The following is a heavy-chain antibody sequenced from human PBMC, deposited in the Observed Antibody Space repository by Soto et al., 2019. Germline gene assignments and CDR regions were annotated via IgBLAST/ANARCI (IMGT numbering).Heavy chain of an antibody. CDR3: VRDWDV. J-gene: IGHJ6*04. V-gene: IGHV3-7*01. Sequence: EEPLVESGGGLVQPGGSLRLSCGASRLTFSGYWMSWVRRAPGKGLEWVANIKHDGSEEHYVDSVKGRFTISRDDAKNSVYLQMNSLRADDTAVYHCVRDWDVWGKGTTVTVSS. CDR1: RLTFSGYW. CDR2: IKHDGSEE.